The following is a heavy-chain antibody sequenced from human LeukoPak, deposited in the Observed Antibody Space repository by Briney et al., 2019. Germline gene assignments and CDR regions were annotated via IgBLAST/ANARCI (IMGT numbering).Heavy chain of an antibody. CDR1: GYLFNDYY. CDR3: ARGTVGYFYYYMDA. CDR2: INPNTGGT. J-gene: IGHJ6*03. V-gene: IGHV1-2*02. Sequence: ASVKVSCKASGYLFNDYYMQWVRQATGQGLEWMGWINPNTGGTNYAQKFQGRITMTRDTSIKTVYMELSGLRSDDTAIYYCARGTVGYFYYYMDAWGQGTAVTISS. D-gene: IGHD4-17*01.